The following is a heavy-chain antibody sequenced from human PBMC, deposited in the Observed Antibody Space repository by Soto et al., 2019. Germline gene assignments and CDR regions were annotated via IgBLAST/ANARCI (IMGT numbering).Heavy chain of an antibody. D-gene: IGHD3-22*01. V-gene: IGHV1-3*01. Sequence: GASVKVSCKASGYTFTCFAIHWVRQAPGQRPEWMGWINPDNGHTRYSQKFQGRVTITRDTSASAAYMELSSLRSDDTAVYYCATVLQYYDTTGYCLDNWGQGTLVPVSS. J-gene: IGHJ4*02. CDR3: ATVLQYYDTTGYCLDN. CDR2: INPDNGHT. CDR1: GYTFTCFA.